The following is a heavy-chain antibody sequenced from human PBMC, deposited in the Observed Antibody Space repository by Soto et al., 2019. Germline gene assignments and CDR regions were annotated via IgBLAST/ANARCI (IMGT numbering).Heavy chain of an antibody. V-gene: IGHV3-23*01. Sequence: PGGSLRLSCAASGFMFENYAMIWVRQAPGKGLEWVATVRGNSYGAYYADSVRGRFIISRDNSKNTMSLQLNSLRDDDTAIYYCAKGKSENGVDRLDPWGPGTLVTVSS. CDR3: AKGKSENGVDRLDP. CDR2: VRGNSYGA. J-gene: IGHJ5*02. CDR1: GFMFENYA. D-gene: IGHD2-8*01.